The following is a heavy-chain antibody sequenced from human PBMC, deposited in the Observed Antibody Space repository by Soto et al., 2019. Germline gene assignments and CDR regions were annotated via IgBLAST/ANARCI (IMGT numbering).Heavy chain of an antibody. D-gene: IGHD2-8*01. Sequence: PGGSLRLSCAASGFTFSSYGMHWVRQAPGKGLEWVAVISYDGSNKYYADSVKGRFTISRDNSKNTLYLQMNSLRAEDTAVYYCAKDRFTFVLMGSMDVWGQGTTVTVSS. J-gene: IGHJ6*02. CDR1: GFTFSSYG. CDR3: AKDRFTFVLMGSMDV. V-gene: IGHV3-30*18. CDR2: ISYDGSNK.